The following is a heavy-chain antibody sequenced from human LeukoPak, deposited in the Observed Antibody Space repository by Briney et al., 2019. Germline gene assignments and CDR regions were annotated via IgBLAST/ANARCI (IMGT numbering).Heavy chain of an antibody. Sequence: ASVKISCKVSGYAFTDYYMHWVPQAPRKGLEWMGLVDPEDGETIYAEKFQGRVTITADTSTDTAYMELSSLRSEDTAVYDIATEAATGPWCDPWGEGTLGTVSS. CDR1: GYAFTDYY. D-gene: IGHD1-14*01. CDR2: VDPEDGET. J-gene: IGHJ5*02. V-gene: IGHV1-69-2*01. CDR3: ATEAATGPWCDP.